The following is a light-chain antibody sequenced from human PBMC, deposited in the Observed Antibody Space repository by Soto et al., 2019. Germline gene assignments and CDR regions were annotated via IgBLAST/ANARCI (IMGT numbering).Light chain of an antibody. CDR2: YKM. CDR1: NIGSKS. V-gene: IGLV3-21*04. CDR3: HVWDSDSDHPL. J-gene: IGLJ3*02. Sequence: SYELTQPPSVSVAPGKTARITCVGDNIGSKSVHWYQQKPGQAPVVVIYYKMDRPAGIPERFSGSNFGDTATLTISRVDAGDEADYYCHVWDSDSDHPLFGGGTKLTVL.